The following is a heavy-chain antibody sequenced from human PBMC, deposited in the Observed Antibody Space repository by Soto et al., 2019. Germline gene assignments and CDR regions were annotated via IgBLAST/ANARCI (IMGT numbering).Heavy chain of an antibody. J-gene: IGHJ5*02. CDR1: GGSISRDY. CDR3: AREAYQYDSRGRFSGFFDP. D-gene: IGHD3-22*01. V-gene: IGHV4-59*01. Sequence: QVQLQESGPGLVKPSETLSLTCTVSGGSISRDYWSWIRQPPGKGLEWMGYIYYSGSNNYNPSRKLRVTVSVNTSNSQVSLKLNAVSAAESAVYYWAREAYQYDSRGRFSGFFDPWGQGAPVTVSS. CDR2: IYYSGSN.